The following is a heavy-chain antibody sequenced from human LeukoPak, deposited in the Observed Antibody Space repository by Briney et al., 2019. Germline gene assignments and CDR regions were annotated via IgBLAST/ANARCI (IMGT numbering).Heavy chain of an antibody. CDR3: ARANRAREVGATSH. Sequence: GGSLRLSCAASGFSFSTYSMNWVRQAPGKGLEWVSSISSSSSYIYYADSVKGRFTISRDNAKNSLYLQRNSLRAEDTAVYYCARANRAREVGATSHWGQGTLVTVSS. D-gene: IGHD1-26*01. CDR2: ISSSSSYI. V-gene: IGHV3-21*01. J-gene: IGHJ4*02. CDR1: GFSFSTYS.